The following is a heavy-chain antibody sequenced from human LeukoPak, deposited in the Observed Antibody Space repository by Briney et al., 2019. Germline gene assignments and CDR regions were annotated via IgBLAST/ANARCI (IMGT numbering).Heavy chain of an antibody. CDR2: ISAYNGNT. V-gene: IGHV1-18*01. J-gene: IGHJ5*02. D-gene: IGHD2-15*01. CDR3: TRGLPLGYCSGGTCPSRWFDP. Sequence: ASVKVSCKASGYTFTSYGISWVRQAPGQGLEWMGWISAYNGNTNYAQKLQGRVTMTTDTSTSTAYMDLRSLRSEDTAIYYCTRGLPLGYCSGGTCPSRWFDPWGQGTPVTVSS. CDR1: GYTFTSYG.